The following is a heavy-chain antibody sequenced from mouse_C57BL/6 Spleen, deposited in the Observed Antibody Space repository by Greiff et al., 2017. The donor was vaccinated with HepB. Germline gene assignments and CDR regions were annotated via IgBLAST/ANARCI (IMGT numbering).Heavy chain of an antibody. Sequence: EVQLKESGPGLVKPSQSLSLTCSVTGYSITSGYYWNWIRQFPGNKLEWMGYISYDGSNNYNPSLKNRISITRDTSKNQFFLKLNSVTTEDTATYYCARAPFYYGNRYFDVWGTGTTVTVSS. CDR3: ARAPFYYGNRYFDV. V-gene: IGHV3-6*01. CDR1: GYSITSGYY. J-gene: IGHJ1*03. CDR2: ISYDGSN. D-gene: IGHD2-1*01.